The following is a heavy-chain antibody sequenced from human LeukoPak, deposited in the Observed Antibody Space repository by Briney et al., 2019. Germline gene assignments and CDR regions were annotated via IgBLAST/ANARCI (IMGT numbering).Heavy chain of an antibody. CDR1: GFTFSTYA. CDR3: AKDKGAVTGTFDY. J-gene: IGHJ4*02. D-gene: IGHD1-14*01. CDR2: LTGGGGGT. V-gene: IGHV3-23*01. Sequence: GGSLRLSCAASGFTFSTYAMSWVRQAPGKGLEWVSGLTGGGGGTSYAYSVKGRFTISRDNSKNTLYLQMNSLRAEDTAVYYCAKDKGAVTGTFDYWGQGPLVTVSS.